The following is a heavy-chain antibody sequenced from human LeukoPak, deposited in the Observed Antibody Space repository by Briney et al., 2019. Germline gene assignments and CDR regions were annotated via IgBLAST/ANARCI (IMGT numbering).Heavy chain of an antibody. J-gene: IGHJ5*02. CDR2: ISYDGSNK. CDR1: GFTFSSYA. V-gene: IGHV3-30-3*01. Sequence: PGRSLRLSCAASGFTFSSYAMHWVRQAPGKGLEWVAVISYDGSNKYYADSVKGRFTISRDNSKNTLYLQMNSLRAEDTAVYYCASGHGSGSSNWFDPWGQGTLVTVSS. CDR3: ASGHGSGSSNWFDP. D-gene: IGHD3-10*01.